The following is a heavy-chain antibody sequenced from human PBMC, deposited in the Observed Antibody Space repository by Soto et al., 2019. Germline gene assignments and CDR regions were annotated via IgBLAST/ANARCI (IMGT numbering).Heavy chain of an antibody. J-gene: IGHJ6*02. V-gene: IGHV3-33*01. D-gene: IGHD3-22*01. CDR3: TRASGTGSSYYKEDLYSYAMDV. Sequence: QVHLVESGGGVVQPGRSLRVSCAASGFTFSNYGMHWVRQAPGKGLEWVALIWNDGSNKKYADSVKGRFAISRDNSKNTLYLQMNSLRGEDTAVYYCTRASGTGSSYYKEDLYSYAMDVWGQGTTVTVSS. CDR2: IWNDGSNK. CDR1: GFTFSNYG.